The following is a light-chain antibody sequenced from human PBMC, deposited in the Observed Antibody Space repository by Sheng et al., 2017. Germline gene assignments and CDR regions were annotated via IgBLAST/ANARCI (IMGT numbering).Light chain of an antibody. V-gene: IGLV3-21*02. CDR1: NIGSKS. Sequence: SYVVTQPPSVSVAPGQTARDYLWGNNIGSKSVHWYQQKPARPLCWSSMMITTGPQGSLSDSPGSNXGNTATLTISRVEAGDEADYYCQVWDSTTDVVFGGGTKLTVL. J-gene: IGLJ2*01. CDR2: MIT. CDR3: QVWDSTTDVV.